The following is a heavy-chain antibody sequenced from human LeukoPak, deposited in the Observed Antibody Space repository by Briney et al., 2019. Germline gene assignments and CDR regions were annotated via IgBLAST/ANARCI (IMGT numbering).Heavy chain of an antibody. CDR2: ISSRSTYI. J-gene: IGHJ4*02. D-gene: IGHD3-3*02. V-gene: IGHV3-21*04. CDR3: AKGQISRSDRFDY. Sequence: GGSLRLSCAASGVTFSSYSMNWVRQAPGKGLEWVSSISSRSTYIYYADSVKGRFTISRDKSKNTLYLQMNSLRAEDTAVYYCAKGQISRSDRFDYWGQGTLVTVSS. CDR1: GVTFSSYS.